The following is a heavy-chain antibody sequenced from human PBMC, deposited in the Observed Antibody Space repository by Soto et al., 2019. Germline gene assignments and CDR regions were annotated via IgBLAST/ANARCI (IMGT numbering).Heavy chain of an antibody. V-gene: IGHV5-10-1*01. D-gene: IGHD5-12*01. CDR3: ARSSGYDNLYYYRYGMDV. Sequence: GESLKISCKGSGYSFTSYWIGWVRQMPGKGLEWMGRIDPGDSYTNYSPSFQGHVTISADKSISTAYLQWSSLKASDTTMYYCARSSGYDNLYYYRYGMDVWGQGTTVTVSS. J-gene: IGHJ6*02. CDR1: GYSFTSYW. CDR2: IDPGDSYT.